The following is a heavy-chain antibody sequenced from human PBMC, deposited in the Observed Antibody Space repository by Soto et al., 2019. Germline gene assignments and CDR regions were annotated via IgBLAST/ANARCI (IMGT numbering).Heavy chain of an antibody. CDR2: INPNSGGT. CDR3: ARGVARNVYAFEY. D-gene: IGHD2-15*01. Sequence: ASVKVSCKASGYTFTGYYMHWVRQAPGQGLEWMGWINPNSGGTNYAQKFQGWVTMTRDTSISTAYMELSRLRSDDTAVYYCARGVARNVYAFEYWGQGTLVNVTS. V-gene: IGHV1-2*04. J-gene: IGHJ4*02. CDR1: GYTFTGYY.